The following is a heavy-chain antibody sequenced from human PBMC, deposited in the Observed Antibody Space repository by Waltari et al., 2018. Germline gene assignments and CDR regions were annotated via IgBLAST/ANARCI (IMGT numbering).Heavy chain of an antibody. V-gene: IGHV3-7*01. CDR1: GFTFSSYW. CDR3: ARDIVDY. J-gene: IGHJ4*02. Sequence: EVQLVESGGGLVQPGGSLRLSCAASGFTFSSYWMCWVRQAPGKGLEWGASIKQGGSEKYYVDSVKGRFTISRDNPKNSLYLQMNSLRAEDTAVYYCARDIVDYWGQGTLVTVSS. CDR2: IKQGGSEK.